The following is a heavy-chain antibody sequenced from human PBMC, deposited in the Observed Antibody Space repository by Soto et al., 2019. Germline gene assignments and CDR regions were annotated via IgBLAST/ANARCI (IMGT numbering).Heavy chain of an antibody. CDR1: GADINTYS. CDR3: ARDREAGYNFYYGMDV. CDR2: IYTSASI. J-gene: IGHJ6*02. V-gene: IGHV4-4*07. D-gene: IGHD6-19*01. Sequence: LSLTCSVSGADINTYSWTWIRQPAGKGLEWIGRIYTSASINYNPSLRGRVTLSVDTSTNQVSLKLASVTAADTAVYYCARDREAGYNFYYGMDVWGQGTTVTVSS.